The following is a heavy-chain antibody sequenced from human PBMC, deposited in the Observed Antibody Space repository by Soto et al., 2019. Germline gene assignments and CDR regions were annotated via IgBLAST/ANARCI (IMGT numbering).Heavy chain of an antibody. J-gene: IGHJ6*02. V-gene: IGHV1-69*13. CDR1: GGTFSSYA. CDR2: IIPIFGTA. D-gene: IGHD3-3*01. CDR3: ARGAPITIFGVVTEGGDYYGMDV. Sequence: ASVKVSCKAAGGTFSSYAISWVRQAPGQGLEWMGGIIPIFGTANYAQKFQGRVTITADESTSTAYMELSSLRSEDTAVYYCARGAPITIFGVVTEGGDYYGMDVWGQGTTVTVSS.